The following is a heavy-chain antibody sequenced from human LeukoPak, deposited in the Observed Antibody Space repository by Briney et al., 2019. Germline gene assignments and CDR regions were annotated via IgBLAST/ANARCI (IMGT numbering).Heavy chain of an antibody. CDR1: GFTFSSYA. D-gene: IGHD6-13*01. Sequence: GGSLRLSCAASGFTFSSYAMSWVRQAPGKGLEWVSTIGGSGGSTYYADSVKGRFTISRDNSKNTLYLQMNSLRDEDTAVHYCTKGDDSSTWYTFDIWGQGTMVTVSS. V-gene: IGHV3-23*01. J-gene: IGHJ3*02. CDR3: TKGDDSSTWYTFDI. CDR2: IGGSGGST.